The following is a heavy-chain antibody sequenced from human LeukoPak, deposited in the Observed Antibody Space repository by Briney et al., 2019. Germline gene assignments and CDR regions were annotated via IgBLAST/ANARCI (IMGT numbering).Heavy chain of an antibody. V-gene: IGHV4-34*01. D-gene: IGHD4-17*01. J-gene: IGHJ4*02. CDR1: GGSFSGYY. CDR2: INHSGST. CDR3: ARAVTTVTTAPSDY. Sequence: SETLSLTCAVYGGSFSGYYWSWIRQPPGKGLEWIGEINHSGSTNYNPSLKSRVTISVDTSKNQFSLKLSSVTAADTAVYYCARAVTTVTTAPSDYWGQGTLVTVSS.